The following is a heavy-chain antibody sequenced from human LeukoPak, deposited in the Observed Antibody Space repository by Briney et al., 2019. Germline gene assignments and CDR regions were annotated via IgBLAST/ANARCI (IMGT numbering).Heavy chain of an antibody. V-gene: IGHV3-53*01. D-gene: IGHD4-23*01. J-gene: IGHJ5*01. CDR1: GFSVGTNY. CDR3: VGGHHLEFEF. CDR2: IYAGGNT. Sequence: SGGSLRLSCAASGFSVGTNYMTWVRQAPGKGLEWVSMIYAGGNTYYRDSVKGRFTISRDSSKNTVFLHMSGLRDDDTAVYYCVGGHHLEFEFWGQGTLVIVSS.